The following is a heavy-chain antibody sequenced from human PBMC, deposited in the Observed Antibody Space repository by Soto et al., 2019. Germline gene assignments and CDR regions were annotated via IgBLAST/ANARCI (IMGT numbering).Heavy chain of an antibody. CDR3: DTAFYFCATRPPGERYFGVLDF. J-gene: IGHJ4*02. V-gene: IGHV6-1*01. CDR1: GESVSTNSAT. CDR2: TYYRSKWYH. Sequence: PSQTLSLPCAISGESVSTNSATWDWIRPSPSRGLEWLGRTYYRSKWYHDYAVSVKGRITINADTSNNQLSLQLNSVSLQMNNLRAEDTAFYFCATRPPGERYFGVLDFWGQGTLVTVSS. D-gene: IGHD3-3*01.